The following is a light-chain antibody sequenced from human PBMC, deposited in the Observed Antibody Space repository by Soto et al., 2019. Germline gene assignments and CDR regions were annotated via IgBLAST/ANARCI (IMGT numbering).Light chain of an antibody. Sequence: IVMTQSPDSLAVSLGERATIDCKSSQSILYSSNSKNYLAWYQQKPGQPPKLLIYWASTRESGVPERFSGSGSGTDFTLTISSLQAEDVALYYCQQYYSTPLTFGGGNKVEIK. V-gene: IGKV4-1*01. J-gene: IGKJ4*01. CDR1: QSILYSSNSKNY. CDR2: WAS. CDR3: QQYYSTPLT.